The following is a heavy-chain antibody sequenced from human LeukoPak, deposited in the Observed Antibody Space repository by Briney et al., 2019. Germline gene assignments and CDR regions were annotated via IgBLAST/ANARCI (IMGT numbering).Heavy chain of an antibody. CDR3: ARDKVDCSSGSCYSLGFGY. D-gene: IGHD2-15*01. Sequence: ASAKVSCKASGGTFSSYAISWVRQAPGQGLEWMGGIIPIFGTANYAQKFQGRVTITTDESTSTAYMELSSLRSEDTAVYYCARDKVDCSSGSCYSLGFGYWGQGTLVTVSS. V-gene: IGHV1-69*05. J-gene: IGHJ4*02. CDR1: GGTFSSYA. CDR2: IIPIFGTA.